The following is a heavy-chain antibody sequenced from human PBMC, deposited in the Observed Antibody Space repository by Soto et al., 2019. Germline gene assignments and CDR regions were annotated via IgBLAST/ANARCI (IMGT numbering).Heavy chain of an antibody. CDR2: IWYDGSNK. V-gene: IGHV3-33*01. J-gene: IGHJ4*02. D-gene: IGHD6-13*01. CDR3: ARVPHPSYSSSWYRIAPPTSFDY. CDR1: GFTFSSYG. Sequence: PGGSLRLSCAASGFTFSSYGMHWVRQAPGKGLEWVAVIWYDGSNKYYADSVKGRFTISRDNSKNTLYLQMNSLRAEDTAVYYCARVPHPSYSSSWYRIAPPTSFDYWGQGTLVTVSS.